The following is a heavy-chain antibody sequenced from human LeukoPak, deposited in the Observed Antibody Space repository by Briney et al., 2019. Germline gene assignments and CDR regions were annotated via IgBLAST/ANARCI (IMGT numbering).Heavy chain of an antibody. CDR3: AKRYCSSASCRSGMDV. D-gene: IGHD2-2*01. CDR2: IQSDGSKT. V-gene: IGHV3-30*02. CDR1: GFIFSSYG. Sequence: GGSLTLSCAASGFIFSSYGMHWVRQAPGKGLEWVALIQSDGSKTYYADSVEGRFTISRDNSKNTLYLQMYSLGADDTAVYYCAKRYCSSASCRSGMDVWGQGTTVTVSS. J-gene: IGHJ6*02.